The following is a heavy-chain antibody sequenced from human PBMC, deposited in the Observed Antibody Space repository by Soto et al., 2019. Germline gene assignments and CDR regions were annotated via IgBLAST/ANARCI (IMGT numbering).Heavy chain of an antibody. CDR3: ARDTHSGIPLPGAAH. V-gene: IGHV3-53*01. CDR2: IYAGGSA. Sequence: PGGSLRLSCAASGFNVSTNYMSWVRQAPGKGLEWVSVIYAGGSAYYADSVKGRFIISRDNSKNTVDLHMASLRAEDTAVYYCARDTHSGIPLPGAAHWGQGTLVTVSS. CDR1: GFNVSTNY. D-gene: IGHD2-8*02. J-gene: IGHJ4*02.